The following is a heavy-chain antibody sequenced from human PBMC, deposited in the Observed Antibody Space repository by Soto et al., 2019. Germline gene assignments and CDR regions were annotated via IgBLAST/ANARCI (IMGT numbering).Heavy chain of an antibody. CDR1: GGSISSYY. CDR2: IYYSGST. D-gene: IGHD4-17*01. CDR3: ASWTTVTTERFDAFDI. V-gene: IGHV4-59*01. J-gene: IGHJ3*02. Sequence: SETLSLTCTVSGGSISSYYWSWIRQPPGKGLEWIGYIYYSGSTNYNPSLKSRVTISVDTSKNQFSLKLSSVTAADTAVYYCASWTTVTTERFDAFDIXGQGTMVTVSS.